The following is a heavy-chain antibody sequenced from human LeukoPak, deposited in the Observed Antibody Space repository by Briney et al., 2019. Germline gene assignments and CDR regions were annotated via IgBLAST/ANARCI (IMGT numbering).Heavy chain of an antibody. CDR1: GFTFSTYN. J-gene: IGHJ4*02. CDR2: ITSSSTNI. D-gene: IGHD1-26*01. V-gene: IGHV3-48*02. CDR3: ATSGNYYLKY. Sequence: RSGGSLRLSCAASGFTFSTYNMNWVRQAPGKGLEWVSHITSSSTNIYYADSVKGRFTISRDNAKNALSLQMNSLRDEDTAVYYCATSGNYYLKYWGQGTLVTVSS.